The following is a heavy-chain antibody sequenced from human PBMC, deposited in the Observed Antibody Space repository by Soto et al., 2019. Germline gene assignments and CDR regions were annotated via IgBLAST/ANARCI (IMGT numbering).Heavy chain of an antibody. D-gene: IGHD6-19*01. V-gene: IGHV1-3*01. CDR1: GYTFTSYA. Sequence: ASVKVSCKASGYTFTSYAMHWVRQAPGQRLEWMGWINAGNGNTKYSQKFQGRVTITRDTSASTAYKELSSLRSEDTAVYYCASAESSGRRPHLYYYYGMDVWGQGTTVTVSS. J-gene: IGHJ6*02. CDR3: ASAESSGRRPHLYYYYGMDV. CDR2: INAGNGNT.